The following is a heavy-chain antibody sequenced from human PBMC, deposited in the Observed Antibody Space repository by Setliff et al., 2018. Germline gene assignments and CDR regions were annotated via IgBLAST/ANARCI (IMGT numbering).Heavy chain of an antibody. CDR2: IYSSGNT. Sequence: SLTCTVSGGSISNYYWSWVRQPAGKGLEWIGRIYSSGNTNYNPSLKSRVTMSVDMSKNQFSLKLRSVTAADTAVYYCAREETHNDSTGNLVPYYVDYWGQGAPVTVSS. CDR1: GGSISNYY. CDR3: AREETHNDSTGNLVPYYVDY. D-gene: IGHD3-22*01. J-gene: IGHJ4*02. V-gene: IGHV4-4*07.